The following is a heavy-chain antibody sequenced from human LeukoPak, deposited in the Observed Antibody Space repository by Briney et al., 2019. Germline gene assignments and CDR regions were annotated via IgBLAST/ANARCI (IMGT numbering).Heavy chain of an antibody. Sequence: GGSLRLSCAASGFPLSSYAMSWVRQASGKGLEWVSATSSSDPGTYYADSVRGRFTISRDNSKNTLYLQMNSLRAEDTAVYYCAKGRSKYCSSTSCPIDYWGQGTLVTVSS. CDR1: GFPLSSYA. J-gene: IGHJ4*02. CDR2: TSSSDPGT. CDR3: AKGRSKYCSSTSCPIDY. D-gene: IGHD2-2*01. V-gene: IGHV3-23*01.